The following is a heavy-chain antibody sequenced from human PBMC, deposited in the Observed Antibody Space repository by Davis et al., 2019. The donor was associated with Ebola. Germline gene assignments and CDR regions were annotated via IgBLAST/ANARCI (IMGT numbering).Heavy chain of an antibody. CDR1: GFIFSRYV. D-gene: IGHD1-26*01. CDR2: LGTSADT. Sequence: GESLKISCAASGFIFSRYVMSWVRQAPGKGLEWVSTLGTSADTYYADSVKGRFTISRDNSKNTLYLQMNGLRVEDTAIYYCVKDTSNIWFDIWGQGTKVTVSS. J-gene: IGHJ3*02. V-gene: IGHV3-23*01. CDR3: VKDTSNIWFDI.